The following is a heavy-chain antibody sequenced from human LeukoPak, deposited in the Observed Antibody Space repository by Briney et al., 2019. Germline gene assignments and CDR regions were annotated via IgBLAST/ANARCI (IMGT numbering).Heavy chain of an antibody. D-gene: IGHD1-1*01. CDR3: ARSVGTALGYFDL. Sequence: PGGSLRLSCVASGFTFNISGMNWVRQAPGTGLEWVSGISTSGASSYYIDSVRGRFTISRDDSKNSLILQMNSLRAEDTGVYYCARSVGTALGYFDLWGQGTLVTVSS. V-gene: IGHV3-23*01. J-gene: IGHJ4*02. CDR1: GFTFNISG. CDR2: ISTSGASS.